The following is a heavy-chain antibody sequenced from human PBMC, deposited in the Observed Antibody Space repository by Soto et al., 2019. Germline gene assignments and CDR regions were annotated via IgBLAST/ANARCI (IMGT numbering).Heavy chain of an antibody. J-gene: IGHJ5*02. Sequence: QVQLVQSGAEVKKPGASVKVSCKASGYTFTSYGISWVRQAPGQGLEWMGWISAYNGNTNYAQKLQGRVTMTTDTSTSTAYLELRSLRSDDTAVYYCARDIVGSGSYSWNNWFDPWGQGTLVTVSS. CDR3: ARDIVGSGSYSWNNWFDP. CDR2: ISAYNGNT. D-gene: IGHD1-26*01. CDR1: GYTFTSYG. V-gene: IGHV1-18*01.